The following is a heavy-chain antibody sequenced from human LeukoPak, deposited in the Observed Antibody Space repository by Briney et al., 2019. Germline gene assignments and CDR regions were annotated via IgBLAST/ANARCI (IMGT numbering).Heavy chain of an antibody. CDR1: GGSISSGGYY. J-gene: IGHJ6*02. V-gene: IGHV4-31*03. CDR3: ARKDPAMVSYYYYGIDV. D-gene: IGHD5-18*01. CDR2: IYYSGST. Sequence: SQTLSLTCTASGGSISSGGYYWSWIPQHPGKGLEWIGYIYYSGSTYYNPSLKSRVTISVDTSKNQFSLKLSSVTAADTAVYYCARKDPAMVSYYYYGIDVWGQGTTVTVSS.